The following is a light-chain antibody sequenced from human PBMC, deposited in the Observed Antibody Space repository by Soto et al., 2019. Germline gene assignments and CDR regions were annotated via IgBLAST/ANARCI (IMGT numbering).Light chain of an antibody. J-gene: IGLJ1*01. Sequence: QSVLTQPPSVSGAPGQRVTISCTGSSSNIGAGYDVHWYQQLPGTAPKLLIYGNSNRPSGVPDRFSGSKSGTSASLAITGLQAEDEADYYGQSYDSSLGVFGTGTKVTVL. CDR3: QSYDSSLGV. V-gene: IGLV1-40*01. CDR2: GNS. CDR1: SSNIGAGYD.